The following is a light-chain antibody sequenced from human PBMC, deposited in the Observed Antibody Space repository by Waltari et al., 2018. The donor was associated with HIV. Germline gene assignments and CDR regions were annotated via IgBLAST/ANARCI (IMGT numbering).Light chain of an antibody. CDR1: SGSISSNY. J-gene: IGLJ3*02. CDR3: QSYDNSVLWL. Sequence: NFMLTQPHSVSESPGHTVTISFTRSSGSISSNYVQWYQQRPGSAPTTVIYEANQRPSGVPDRFSGSIDSASNSASLTISGLKTEDEADYYCQSYDNSVLWLFGGGTKRTVL. V-gene: IGLV6-57*03. CDR2: EAN.